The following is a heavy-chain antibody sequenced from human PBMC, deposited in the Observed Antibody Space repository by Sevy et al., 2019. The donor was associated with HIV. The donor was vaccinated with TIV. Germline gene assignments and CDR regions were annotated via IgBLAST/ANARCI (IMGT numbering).Heavy chain of an antibody. CDR1: GFTINSYT. Sequence: GGSLRLSCAVSGFTINSYTVNWVRQAPGKGLGWVAVISYDGSNKYYADSVKGRFTISRDNSKNTLYLQMNSLRAEDTAVYYCARDIEYCISTSCYARWFDPWGQGTLVTVSS. J-gene: IGHJ5*02. D-gene: IGHD2-2*01. V-gene: IGHV3-30-3*01. CDR3: ARDIEYCISTSCYARWFDP. CDR2: ISYDGSNK.